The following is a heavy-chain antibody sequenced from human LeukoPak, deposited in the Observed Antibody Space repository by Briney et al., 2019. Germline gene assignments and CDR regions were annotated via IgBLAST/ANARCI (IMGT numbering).Heavy chain of an antibody. D-gene: IGHD5-18*01. J-gene: IGHJ4*02. CDR3: ARRGEAMDPFDY. CDR1: GYSFTSYW. Sequence: GESLKISCKDSGYSFTSYWIGWVRQMPGKGLEWMGIIYPGDSDTRYSASFQGQVTISADKSINTAYLQWSSLKASDTAIYYCARRGEAMDPFDYWGQGTLVTVSS. CDR2: IYPGDSDT. V-gene: IGHV5-51*01.